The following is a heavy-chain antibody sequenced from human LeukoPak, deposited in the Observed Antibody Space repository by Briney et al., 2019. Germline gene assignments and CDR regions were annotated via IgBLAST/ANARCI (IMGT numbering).Heavy chain of an antibody. CDR2: ISHGGDSA. CDR1: GFTFSTYA. J-gene: IGHJ4*02. CDR3: AKGRSGWYEGLDY. D-gene: IGHD6-19*01. Sequence: GGSLRLSCTASGFTFSTYAMTWVRQAPGKGLEWVSVISHGGDSAWYADSVKGRSTISRDNSKSTLFLQMNSLRADDTAIYYCAKGRSGWYEGLDYWGQGILVTVSS. V-gene: IGHV3-23*01.